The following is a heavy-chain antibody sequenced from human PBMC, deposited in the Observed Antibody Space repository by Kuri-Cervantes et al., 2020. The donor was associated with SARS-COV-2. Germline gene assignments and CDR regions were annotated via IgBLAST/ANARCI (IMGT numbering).Heavy chain of an antibody. D-gene: IGHD2-15*01. J-gene: IGHJ6*02. Sequence: GSLRLSCTVSGGSVSSGSYYWSWIRQPPGRGLEWIGDIYDSENINYNPSLKSRVAISVDTSKNQISLNLSSVTAADTALYYCARDFRGGRYYFGMDVWGQGTTVTVSS. V-gene: IGHV4-61*01. CDR2: IYDSENI. CDR3: ARDFRGGRYYFGMDV. CDR1: GGSVSSGSYY.